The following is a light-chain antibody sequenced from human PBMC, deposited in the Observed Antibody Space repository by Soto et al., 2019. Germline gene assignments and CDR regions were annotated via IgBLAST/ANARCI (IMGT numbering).Light chain of an antibody. CDR3: CSYAFSPSYV. CDR2: DVS. V-gene: IGLV2-11*01. Sequence: QSALTQPRSVSGSPGQSVTISCTGTSSDVGGYNYVSWYQQHPGKAPKVMIYDVSERPSGVPDRFSGSKSGNTASLTISGLQAEDEADYYCCSYAFSPSYVFGTGIKVTVL. CDR1: SSDVGGYNY. J-gene: IGLJ1*01.